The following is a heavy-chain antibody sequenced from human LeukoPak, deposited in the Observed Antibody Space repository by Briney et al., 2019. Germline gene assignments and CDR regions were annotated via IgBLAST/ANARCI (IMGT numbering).Heavy chain of an antibody. D-gene: IGHD6-13*01. V-gene: IGHV3-23*01. CDR2: TSGSGATT. J-gene: IGHJ4*02. CDR1: GFTFSSYA. CDR3: ATEGDSTWYFDY. Sequence: GGSLRLSCAASGFTFSSYAMSWVRQAPGKGLEWVLATSGSGATTYYADSVKGRFTISRDNSKNLLYLQMNSLRAEDTAVYYCATEGDSTWYFDYWGQGTLVTVSS.